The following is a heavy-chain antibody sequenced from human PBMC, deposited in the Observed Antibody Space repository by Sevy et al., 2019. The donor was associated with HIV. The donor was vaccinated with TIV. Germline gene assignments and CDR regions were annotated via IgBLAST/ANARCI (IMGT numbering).Heavy chain of an antibody. CDR2: IFYSGST. D-gene: IGHD3-16*01. V-gene: IGHV4-31*03. J-gene: IGHJ3*02. CDR1: GGSISSGDYY. CDR3: SGDRGGMVTFGGVKGAFDI. Sequence: SETLSLTCTVSGGSISSGDYYWSWIRQRPGKGLEWIGYIFYSGSTYYNPSLKSRVTISIDTSKNQFSLKLSSVTAAGTAVYYLSGDRGGMVTFGGVKGAFDIWGQGTMVTVSS.